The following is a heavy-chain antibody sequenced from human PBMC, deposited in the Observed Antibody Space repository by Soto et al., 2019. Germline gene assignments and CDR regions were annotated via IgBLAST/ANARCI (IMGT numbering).Heavy chain of an antibody. Sequence: QVQLVASGGGLVKPGGSLRLSCAASGFSFSDYYMSWIRQPPGKGQVWVSDISSSCSTIYYADSVKGRFNISVDNAKNSLYLQMNSLRDEDTAVYYCVRVAVVEGGAFDYWGQGTLVTVSS. CDR2: ISSSCSTI. CDR1: GFSFSDYY. V-gene: IGHV3-11*01. CDR3: VRVAVVEGGAFDY. J-gene: IGHJ4*02. D-gene: IGHD2-15*01.